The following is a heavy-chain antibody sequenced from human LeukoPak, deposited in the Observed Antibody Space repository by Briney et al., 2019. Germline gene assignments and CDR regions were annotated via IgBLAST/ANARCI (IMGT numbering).Heavy chain of an antibody. J-gene: IGHJ4*02. CDR3: ARGPYCSSTSCYLYGSGSYDY. CDR1: GGSFSGYY. Sequence: SETLSLTCAVYGGSFSGYYWSWIRQPPGEGLEWIGEINHSGSTNYNPSPTSRVTISVDTSKNQFSLKLSSVTAADTAVYYCARGPYCSSTSCYLYGSGSYDYWGQGTLVTVSS. CDR2: INHSGST. D-gene: IGHD2-2*01. V-gene: IGHV4-34*01.